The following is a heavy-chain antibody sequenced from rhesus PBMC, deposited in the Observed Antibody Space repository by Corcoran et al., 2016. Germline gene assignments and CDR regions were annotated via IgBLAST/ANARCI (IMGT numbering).Heavy chain of an antibody. CDR3: AREGSGSWNPYFDY. D-gene: IGHD6-25*01. CDR2: INPYNGNT. V-gene: IGHV1S2*01. J-gene: IGHJ4*01. Sequence: QVQLVQSGAEVKKPGSSVKVYCKASGYTFTDYYMHRVRQAPRQGLEWMGWINPYNGNTKYAQKFQGSVTMTSDTSTSTAYMELSSLRSEDTAVYYCAREGSGSWNPYFDYWGQGVLVTVSS. CDR1: GYTFTDYY.